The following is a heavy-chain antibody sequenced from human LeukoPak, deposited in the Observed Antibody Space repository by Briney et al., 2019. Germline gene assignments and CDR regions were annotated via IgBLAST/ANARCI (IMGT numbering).Heavy chain of an antibody. Sequence: SETLSLTCTVSGGSISSYYWSWIRQPPGKGLEWIGYIYYSGSTNYNPSLKSRVTISVDTSKNRFSLKLSSVTAADTAVYYCARGVDCSGGSCFRIVGIDYWGQGTLVTVSS. D-gene: IGHD2-15*01. CDR1: GGSISSYY. CDR3: ARGVDCSGGSCFRIVGIDY. V-gene: IGHV4-59*12. J-gene: IGHJ4*02. CDR2: IYYSGST.